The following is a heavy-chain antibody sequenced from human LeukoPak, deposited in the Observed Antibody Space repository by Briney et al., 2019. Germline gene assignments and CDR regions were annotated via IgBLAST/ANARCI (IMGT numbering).Heavy chain of an antibody. CDR2: ISGSGGST. CDR1: GFTFSSYG. Sequence: GGSLRLSCAASGFTFSSYGMSWVRQAPGKGLQWFSFISGSGGSTYYADSVKGRFTISRDNSKNTLYLQMNSLRAEDTAVYYCAKVYGDYAGYYYYMDVWGKGTTVTISS. V-gene: IGHV3-23*01. D-gene: IGHD4-17*01. CDR3: AKVYGDYAGYYYYMDV. J-gene: IGHJ6*03.